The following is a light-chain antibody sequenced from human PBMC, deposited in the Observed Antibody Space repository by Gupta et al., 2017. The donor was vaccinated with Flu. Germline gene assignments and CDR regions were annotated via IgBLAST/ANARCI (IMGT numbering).Light chain of an antibody. V-gene: IGLV2-8*01. CDR3: SSHTGIDTFV. CDR2: EVT. J-gene: IGLJ1*01. CDR1: SSDIGAYKY. Sequence: SALTQRPPASVSPGRSITISCTGTSSDIGAYKYVSWHQQHAGKAPKLIIYEVTKRPAGVPDRFSGSKSGNTASLTVSVRSAEEEGDYYCSSHTGIDTFVFGTGTAVTVL.